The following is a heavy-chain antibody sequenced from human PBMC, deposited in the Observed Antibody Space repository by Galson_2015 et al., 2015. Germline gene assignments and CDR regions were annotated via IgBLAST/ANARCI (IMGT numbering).Heavy chain of an antibody. CDR1: GYSFTSYW. J-gene: IGHJ4*02. CDR3: ARFDDSSGYYWVGFDY. D-gene: IGHD3-22*01. Sequence: QSGAEVKKPGESLKISCKGSGYSFTSYWIGWVRQMPGKGLEWMGIIYPGDSDTRYSPSFQGQVTISADKSISTAYLQWSSLKASDTAMYYCARFDDSSGYYWVGFDYWGQGTLVTVSS. CDR2: IYPGDSDT. V-gene: IGHV5-51*01.